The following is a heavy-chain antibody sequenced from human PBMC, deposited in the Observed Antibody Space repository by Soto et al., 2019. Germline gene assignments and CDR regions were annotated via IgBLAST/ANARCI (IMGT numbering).Heavy chain of an antibody. CDR2: IYYSGST. CDR3: ARNTPAIPIPDH. CDR1: GGSISSSSYY. D-gene: IGHD2-2*02. J-gene: IGHJ4*02. V-gene: IGHV4-39*01. Sequence: SETLSLTCTISGGSISSSSYYWGWIRQPPGKGLEWIGSIYYSGSTYYNPSLKSRVTISVDTSKNQFSLKLSSVTAADTAVYYCARNTPAIPIPDHWAQGTRVTVPS.